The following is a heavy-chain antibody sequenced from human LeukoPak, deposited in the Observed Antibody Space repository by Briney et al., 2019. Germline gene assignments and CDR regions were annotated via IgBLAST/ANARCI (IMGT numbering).Heavy chain of an antibody. J-gene: IGHJ4*02. Sequence: GGSLRLPCAVSGPQLFKYWMICVRHAPGKGGEWVANINQDGSQKYYVDSVKGRFTVSRDNAKNSLYLQPYSLRAEDTAVYYCVGAADFGGWGQGILVTVSS. CDR2: INQDGSQK. D-gene: IGHD3-10*01. CDR3: VGAADFGG. V-gene: IGHV3-7*04. CDR1: GPQLFKYW.